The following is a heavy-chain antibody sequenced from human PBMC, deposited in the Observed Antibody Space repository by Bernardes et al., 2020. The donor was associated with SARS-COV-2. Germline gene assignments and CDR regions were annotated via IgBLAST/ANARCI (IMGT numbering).Heavy chain of an antibody. D-gene: IGHD3-3*01. CDR1: GGPISSYY. V-gene: IGHV4-59*01. J-gene: IGHJ4*02. Sequence: SETLSLTCTVSGGPISSYYWSWIRQPPGKGLEWIGYIYYSGSTNYNPSLKSRVTISVDTSKNQFSLKLSSVPAADTAVYYCAGGPGGLLAWLPIDYWGQGTLVTVSS. CDR2: IYYSGST. CDR3: AGGPGGLLAWLPIDY.